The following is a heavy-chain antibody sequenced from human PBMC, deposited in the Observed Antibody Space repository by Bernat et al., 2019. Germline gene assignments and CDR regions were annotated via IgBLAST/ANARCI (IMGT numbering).Heavy chain of an antibody. J-gene: IGHJ6*03. CDR3: ARAFEPYYYYMDV. CDR1: GFTFSSYE. Sequence: EVQLVESGGGLVQPGGSLRLSCAASGFTFSSYEMNWVRQAPGKGLEWVSYISSSGSTIYYADSVKGRFTISRDNAKNSLYLQMNSLRAEDTAVYYCARAFEPYYYYMDVWGKVTTVTVSS. CDR2: ISSSGSTI. D-gene: IGHD3-9*01. V-gene: IGHV3-48*03.